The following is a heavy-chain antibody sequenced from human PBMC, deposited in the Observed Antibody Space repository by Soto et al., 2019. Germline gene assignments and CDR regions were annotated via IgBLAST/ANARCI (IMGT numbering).Heavy chain of an antibody. Sequence: GGSLRLSCAASGFTFSSYAMSWVRQAPGKGLEWVSAISGSGGSTYYADSVKGRFTISRDNSKNTLYLQMNSRRAEDTAVDYWAKEEALGYCSSTSCAAGYWGQGTLVTVSS. D-gene: IGHD2-2*01. CDR2: ISGSGGST. J-gene: IGHJ4*02. CDR3: AKEEALGYCSSTSCAAGY. CDR1: GFTFSSYA. V-gene: IGHV3-23*01.